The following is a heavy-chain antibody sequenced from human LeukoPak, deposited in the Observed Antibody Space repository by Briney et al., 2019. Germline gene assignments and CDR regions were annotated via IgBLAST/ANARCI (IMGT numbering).Heavy chain of an antibody. CDR2: IYYSGST. CDR1: GYSISSRYY. D-gene: IGHD1-14*01. J-gene: IGHJ4*02. Sequence: SETLSLTCTVSGYSISSRYYWGWLRQPPGKGLEWIGYIYYSGSTNYNPSLKSRVTISVDTSKNQFSLKLSSVTAADTAVYYCARGPGPRSPFDYWGQGTLVTVSS. V-gene: IGHV4-61*01. CDR3: ARGPGPRSPFDY.